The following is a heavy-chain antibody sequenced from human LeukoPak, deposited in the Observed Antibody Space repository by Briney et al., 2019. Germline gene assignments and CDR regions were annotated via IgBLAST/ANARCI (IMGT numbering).Heavy chain of an antibody. CDR1: GGTFSSYA. V-gene: IGHV1-69*04. CDR2: IIPILGIA. D-gene: IGHD3-3*01. J-gene: IGHJ5*02. CDR3: ARVALRYDFWSGYPGLNWFDP. Sequence: RWASVKVSCKASGGTFSSYAISWVRQAPGQGLEWMGRIIPILGIANYAQKFQGRVTITADKSTSTAYMELSSLRSEDTAVYYCARVALRYDFWSGYPGLNWFDPWGQGTLVTVSS.